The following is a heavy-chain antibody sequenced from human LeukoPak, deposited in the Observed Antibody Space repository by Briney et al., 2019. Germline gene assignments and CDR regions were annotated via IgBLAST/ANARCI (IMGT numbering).Heavy chain of an antibody. V-gene: IGHV3-21*01. CDR1: GFTFSSYS. J-gene: IGHJ4*02. CDR2: ISSSSSYI. Sequence: WSLRLFCAASGFTFSSYSMNWVRQAPGKGLEWVSSISSSSSYIYYADSVKGRFTISRDNAKNSLYLQMNSLRAEDTAVYYCARDWDSSSGDYWGQGTLVTVSS. D-gene: IGHD6-6*01. CDR3: ARDWDSSSGDY.